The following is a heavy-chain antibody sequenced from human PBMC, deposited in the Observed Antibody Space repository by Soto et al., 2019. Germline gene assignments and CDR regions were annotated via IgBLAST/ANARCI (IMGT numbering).Heavy chain of an antibody. V-gene: IGHV1-18*01. D-gene: IGHD3-16*01. Sequence: QVQLVQSASEVMKPGASVKVSCKASGYTFIRYGITWVRQAPGQRLEWMGWISPYNDQTIYAQKLQGRVTMTADTSTRTVYMQLRSLKSDDTAVYYCARGGYYDNVWGKLSHYGLDFWGQGTSVTVSS. CDR3: ARGGYYDNVWGKLSHYGLDF. CDR2: ISPYNDQT. CDR1: GYTFIRYG. J-gene: IGHJ6*02.